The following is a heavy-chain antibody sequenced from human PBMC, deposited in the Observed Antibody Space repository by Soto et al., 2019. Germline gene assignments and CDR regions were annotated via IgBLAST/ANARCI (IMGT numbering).Heavy chain of an antibody. CDR3: AREPNYFDY. Sequence: QVQLVQSGDEVKKPGASVKVSCKASGYIFVNYGIAWVRQAPGQGLEWMGWISPYNGNTKYAQKLQGRVTMTTDTSTSTAYMELRSLRSDDTAVYYCAREPNYFDYWGQGTLVTVSS. J-gene: IGHJ4*02. CDR2: ISPYNGNT. CDR1: GYIFVNYG. V-gene: IGHV1-18*01.